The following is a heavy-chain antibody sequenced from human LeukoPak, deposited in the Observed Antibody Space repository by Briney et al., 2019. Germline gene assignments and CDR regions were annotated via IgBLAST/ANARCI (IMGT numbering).Heavy chain of an antibody. Sequence: SETLSLTCTVSGGSISGYLWTWIRQPPGKGLEWIGYVYDNGDTKYHPSFTGRVSISVDVSKNQFSLKLNSVTAADTAVYYCARILYSNNIDYWGQGTLVTVSS. D-gene: IGHD2/OR15-2a*01. CDR2: VYDNGDT. CDR3: ARILYSNNIDY. V-gene: IGHV4-59*12. J-gene: IGHJ4*02. CDR1: GGSISGYL.